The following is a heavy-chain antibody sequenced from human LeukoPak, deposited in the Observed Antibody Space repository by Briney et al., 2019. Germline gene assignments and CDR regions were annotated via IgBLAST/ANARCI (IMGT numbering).Heavy chain of an antibody. J-gene: IGHJ6*03. CDR1: GFTFSSYN. CDR3: ARDPYSGNYGDYYYYYMDV. Sequence: GGSLRLSCAASGFTFSSYNMNWVRQAPGKGLEWVSSITSSSTYIYYADSVRGRFTISRDNARNSLYLQMNSLRVVDTAVYYCARDPYSGNYGDYYYYYMDVWGKGTTVTISS. V-gene: IGHV3-21*01. CDR2: ITSSSTYI. D-gene: IGHD1-26*01.